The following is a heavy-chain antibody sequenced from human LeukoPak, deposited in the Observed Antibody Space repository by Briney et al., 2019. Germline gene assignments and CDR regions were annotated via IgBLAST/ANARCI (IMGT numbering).Heavy chain of an antibody. CDR3: ARDIAKGSVYFDY. V-gene: IGHV4-34*01. CDR2: INHSGST. CDR1: GGSFSGYY. Sequence: SETLSLTCAVYGGSFSGYYWSWIRQPPGKGLEWIGEINHSGSTNYNPSPKSRLTISLDTSKNQFSLKLRSVTAADTAVYYCARDIAKGSVYFDYWGQGTLVTVSS. J-gene: IGHJ4*02. D-gene: IGHD5-12*01.